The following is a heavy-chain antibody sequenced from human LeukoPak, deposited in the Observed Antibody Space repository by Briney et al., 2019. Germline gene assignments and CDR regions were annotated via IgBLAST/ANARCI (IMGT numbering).Heavy chain of an antibody. Sequence: PSETLSLTCTVSGGSISSSSYYWGWIRQPPGKGLEWIGSIYYSGSTYYNPSLKSRVTMSVDTSKNQFSLKLSSVTAAGTAVYYCAREKERGVVVPAAELDYWGQGTLVTVSS. J-gene: IGHJ4*02. V-gene: IGHV4-39*07. CDR1: GGSISSSSYY. CDR2: IYYSGST. D-gene: IGHD2-2*01. CDR3: AREKERGVVVPAAELDY.